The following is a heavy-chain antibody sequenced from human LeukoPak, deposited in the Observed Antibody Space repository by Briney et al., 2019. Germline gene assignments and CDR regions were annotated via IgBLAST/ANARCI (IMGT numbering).Heavy chain of an antibody. CDR2: IIPIFGTA. J-gene: IGHJ6*02. CDR1: GGTFSSYA. V-gene: IGHV1-69*01. CDR3: AVVGSGSYTMVYYYYGMDV. Sequence: GSSVKVSCKASGGTFSSYAISWVRQAPGQGLEWMGGIIPIFGTANYAQKFQGRDTITADESTSTAYMELSSLRSEDTAVYYCAVVGSGSYTMVYYYYGMDVWGQGTTVTVSS. D-gene: IGHD3-10*01.